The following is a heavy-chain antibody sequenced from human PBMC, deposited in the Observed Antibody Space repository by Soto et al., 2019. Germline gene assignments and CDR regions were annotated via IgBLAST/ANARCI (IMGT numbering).Heavy chain of an antibody. CDR1: GASISSGDYF. Sequence: QVQLQESGPGLVKPSQTLSLTFTVSGASISSGDYFWSWIRQPPGKGLESIAYTSSSGSTYYNPSLKSRITISIDTSKNQFSLKLSSVTAADTAVYYCARGAYGVAVLYWGQGTLVTVSS. V-gene: IGHV4-30-4*01. J-gene: IGHJ4*02. D-gene: IGHD4-17*01. CDR2: TSSSGST. CDR3: ARGAYGVAVLY.